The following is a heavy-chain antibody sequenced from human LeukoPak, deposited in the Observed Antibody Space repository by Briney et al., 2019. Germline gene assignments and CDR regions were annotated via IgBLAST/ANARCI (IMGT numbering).Heavy chain of an antibody. D-gene: IGHD5-18*01. CDR3: ARLAGYTAMVTGLDY. Sequence: GESLKFSCEGSGYTFTNHWIGWVRQMPGKGLGWMGIIYPGDSDTRYSPSFQGQVTISADKSISTAYLQWSSLKASDTAMYYCARLAGYTAMVTGLDYWGQGTLVTVSS. J-gene: IGHJ4*02. V-gene: IGHV5-51*01. CDR2: IYPGDSDT. CDR1: GYTFTNHW.